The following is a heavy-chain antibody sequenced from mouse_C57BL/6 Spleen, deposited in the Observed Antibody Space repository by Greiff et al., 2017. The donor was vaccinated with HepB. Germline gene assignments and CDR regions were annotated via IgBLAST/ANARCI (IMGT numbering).Heavy chain of an antibody. D-gene: IGHD2-3*01. CDR2: IDPANGNT. CDR1: GYTFTSYW. V-gene: IGHV14-3*01. J-gene: IGHJ2*01. Sequence: VQLQQPGAELVKPGASVKLSCKASGYTFTSYWMHWVKQRPGRGLEWIGRIDPANGNTKYAPKFQGKATITADTSSNTAYLQLSSLTSEDTAIYYCASTGYYDYWGQGTTLTVSS. CDR3: ASTGYYDY.